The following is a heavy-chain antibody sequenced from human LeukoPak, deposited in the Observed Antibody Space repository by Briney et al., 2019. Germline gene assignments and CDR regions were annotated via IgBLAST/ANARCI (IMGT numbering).Heavy chain of an antibody. V-gene: IGHV3-30*18. CDR3: AKDASDYGDYYYGMDV. CDR2: ISYDGSNK. D-gene: IGHD4-17*01. Sequence: GGSLRLSCAASGFTFSSYGMHWVRQAPGKGLEWVAVISYDGSNKYYADSVKGRFTISRDNSKNTLYLQMNSLRAEDTAVYYCAKDASDYGDYYYGMDVRGQGTTVTVSS. CDR1: GFTFSSYG. J-gene: IGHJ6*02.